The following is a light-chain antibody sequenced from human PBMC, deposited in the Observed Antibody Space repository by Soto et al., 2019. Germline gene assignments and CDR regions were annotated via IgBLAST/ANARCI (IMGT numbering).Light chain of an antibody. Sequence: EVVLTQSPATLSLSPGERATLSCRASQNVRTFLDWYQQKPGQAPRLLIYGASNRATGIPARFSGSGSGTDFTLTISSLEPEDFAVYYCQQYGSSPTWTFGQGTKVEIK. CDR1: QNVRTF. J-gene: IGKJ1*01. CDR2: GAS. CDR3: QQYGSSPTWT. V-gene: IGKV3-11*01.